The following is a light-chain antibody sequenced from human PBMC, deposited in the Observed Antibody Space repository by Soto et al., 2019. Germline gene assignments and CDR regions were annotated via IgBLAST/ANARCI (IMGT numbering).Light chain of an antibody. J-gene: IGKJ2*01. Sequence: EIVMTQSPATLSVSPGERATLTCRASQSININLAWYQQKPGQAPRLLIYGASTRATGIPARFSGSGSGTEFTLTISSLQSEDFAVYYCQQYNNWPPVYTFGQGTTLEIK. CDR3: QQYNNWPPVYT. CDR2: GAS. CDR1: QSININ. V-gene: IGKV3-15*01.